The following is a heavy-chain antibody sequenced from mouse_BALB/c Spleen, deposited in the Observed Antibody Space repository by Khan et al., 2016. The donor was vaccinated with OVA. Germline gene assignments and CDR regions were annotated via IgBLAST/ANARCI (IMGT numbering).Heavy chain of an antibody. CDR3: ARDGSRDNYAMDY. J-gene: IGHJ4*01. D-gene: IGHD2-3*01. V-gene: IGHV3-2*02. CDR2: ISYSGST. CDR1: GYSITSDYA. Sequence: EVMLVESGPGLVKPSQSLSLTCTVTGYSITSDYAWNWIRQFPGNKLEWMGYISYSGSTNYNPALKSRISITRDTSKNQFFLQLNSVTTEDTATYYCARDGSRDNYAMDYWGQGTSVTVSS.